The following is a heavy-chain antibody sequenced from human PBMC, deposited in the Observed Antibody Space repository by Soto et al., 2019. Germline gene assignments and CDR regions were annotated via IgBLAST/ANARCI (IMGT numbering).Heavy chain of an antibody. CDR1: GASIIGFY. CDR3: VRDGTKTLRDWFDP. CDR2: IYATGTT. J-gene: IGHJ5*02. Sequence: ETLSLTCTVSGASIIGFYWSWIRKSAGKGLEWIGRIYATGTTDYNPSLKSRVMMSVDTSKKQFSLKLRSVTAADTAVYYCVRDGTKTLRDWFDPWGQGISVTVSS. V-gene: IGHV4-4*07. D-gene: IGHD1-1*01.